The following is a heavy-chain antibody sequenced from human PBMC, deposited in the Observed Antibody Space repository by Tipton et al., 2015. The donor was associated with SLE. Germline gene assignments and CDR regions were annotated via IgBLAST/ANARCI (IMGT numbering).Heavy chain of an antibody. V-gene: IGHV4-39*07. Sequence: LRLSCAASGFTFSSYSMNWVRQPPGKGLEWIGSIYYMGSTYYNPSLKSRVTISVDTSKNQFSLKLSAVTAADTAVYYCARYRAAGYFDYWGQGTLVTVSS. J-gene: IGHJ4*02. CDR2: IYYMGST. CDR3: ARYRAAGYFDY. CDR1: GFTFSSYS. D-gene: IGHD6-13*01.